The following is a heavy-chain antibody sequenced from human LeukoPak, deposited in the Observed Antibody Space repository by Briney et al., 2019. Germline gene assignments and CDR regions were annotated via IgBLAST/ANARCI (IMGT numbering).Heavy chain of an antibody. D-gene: IGHD6-19*01. CDR3: AKSITGYSSGGFDY. CDR1: RFTFNSYA. CDR2: ISGSGGST. V-gene: IGHV3-23*01. J-gene: IGHJ4*02. Sequence: TGGSLRLSCAASRFTFNSYAMSWVRQAPGKGLEWVSAISGSGGSTYYAASVKGQFTISRDNSKNTLYLQINSLRAEDTAVYYCAKSITGYSSGGFDYWGQGTLVTASS.